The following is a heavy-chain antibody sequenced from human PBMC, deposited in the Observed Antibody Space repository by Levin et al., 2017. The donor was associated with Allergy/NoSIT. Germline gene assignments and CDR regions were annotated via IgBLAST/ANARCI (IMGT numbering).Heavy chain of an antibody. Sequence: ETLSLTCAASGFTFSSYAMSWVRQAPGKGLEWVSAISGSGGSTYYADSVKGRFTISRDNSKNTLYLQMNSLRAEDTAVYYCAKDSDSSGWIYWGQGTLVTVSS. CDR3: AKDSDSSGWIY. J-gene: IGHJ4*02. D-gene: IGHD6-19*01. CDR2: ISGSGGST. V-gene: IGHV3-23*01. CDR1: GFTFSSYA.